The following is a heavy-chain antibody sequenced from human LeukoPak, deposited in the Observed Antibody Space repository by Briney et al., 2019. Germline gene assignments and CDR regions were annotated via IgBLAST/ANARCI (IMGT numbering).Heavy chain of an antibody. CDR2: MNPNTGNT. Sequence: VSVKVSCKASGYTFTSYDINWVRQATGQGREWMGWMNPNTGNTGYPQKFQGRVTMTRNTSISTAYMELNSLRSEDTAVYYCARGAYSESSEYFDYWGQGTLVTVSS. D-gene: IGHD1-26*01. CDR3: ARGAYSESSEYFDY. CDR1: GYTFTSYD. V-gene: IGHV1-8*01. J-gene: IGHJ4*02.